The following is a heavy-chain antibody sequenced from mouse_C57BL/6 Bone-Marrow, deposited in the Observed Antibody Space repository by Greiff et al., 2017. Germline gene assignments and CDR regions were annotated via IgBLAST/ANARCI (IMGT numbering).Heavy chain of an antibody. CDR2: IWSGGST. J-gene: IGHJ1*03. Sequence: QVQLQQSGPGLVQPSQSLSITCTVSGFSLTSYGVHWVRQSPGKGLEWLGVIWSGGSTDYNAAFISRLSISKDNSKSQVFFKMNSLQADDTAIYYCASPYYGSSFWYFDVWGTGTTVTVSS. V-gene: IGHV2-2*01. CDR1: GFSLTSYG. CDR3: ASPYYGSSFWYFDV. D-gene: IGHD1-1*01.